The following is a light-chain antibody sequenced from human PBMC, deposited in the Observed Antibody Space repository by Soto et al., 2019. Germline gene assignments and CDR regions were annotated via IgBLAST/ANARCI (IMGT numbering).Light chain of an antibody. Sequence: IQLTQSPSSLSASVGDRVTITCRASQGISSYLAWYQQKPGKAPKLQIYAASTLQSGVPSSCSGSGSGTDFTLTISSLQPEDFATYYCQQLNSYPPWTFGQGTKVEIK. J-gene: IGKJ1*01. V-gene: IGKV1-9*01. CDR3: QQLNSYPPWT. CDR1: QGISSY. CDR2: AAS.